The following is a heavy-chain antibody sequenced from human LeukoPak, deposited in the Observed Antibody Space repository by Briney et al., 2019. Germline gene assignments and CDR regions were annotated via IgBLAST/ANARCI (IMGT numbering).Heavy chain of an antibody. D-gene: IGHD3-3*01. CDR2: INHSGST. J-gene: IGHJ4*02. CDR1: GGSFSGYY. Sequence: PSETLSLTCAVYGGSFSGYYWSWIRQPPGKGLEWIGGINHSGSTNYNPSLKSRVTISVDTSKNQFSLKLSSVTAADTAVYYCAREIAGDYDFWSGYYFGGQGTLVTVSS. V-gene: IGHV4-34*01. CDR3: AREIAGDYDFWSGYYF.